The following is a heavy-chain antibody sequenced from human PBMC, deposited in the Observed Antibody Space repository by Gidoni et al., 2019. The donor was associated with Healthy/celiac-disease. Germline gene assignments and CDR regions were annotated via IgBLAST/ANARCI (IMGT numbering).Heavy chain of an antibody. D-gene: IGHD2-2*01. CDR3: AKDMQYQLLSGMDV. V-gene: IGHV3-43*02. J-gene: IGHJ6*02. Sequence: EVQLVESGGGVVQPGGSLRLSCAASGFTFDDYAMHWVRQAPGKGLEWVSLISGDGGSTYYADSVKGRFTISRDNSKNSLYLQMNSLRTEDTALYYCAKDMQYQLLSGMDVWGQGTTVTVSS. CDR2: ISGDGGST. CDR1: GFTFDDYA.